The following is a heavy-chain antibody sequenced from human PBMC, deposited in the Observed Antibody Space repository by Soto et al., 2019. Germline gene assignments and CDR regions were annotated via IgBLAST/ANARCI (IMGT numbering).Heavy chain of an antibody. J-gene: IGHJ4*02. Sequence: LRLSCAASGFTFDDYAMHWVRQAPGKGLEWVSGISWNSGSIGYADSVKGRFTISRDNAKNSLYLQMNSLRAEDTALYYCAKVRDSSSLGPLDYWGQGTLVTVSS. CDR2: ISWNSGSI. CDR1: GFTFDDYA. CDR3: AKVRDSSSLGPLDY. V-gene: IGHV3-9*01. D-gene: IGHD6-6*01.